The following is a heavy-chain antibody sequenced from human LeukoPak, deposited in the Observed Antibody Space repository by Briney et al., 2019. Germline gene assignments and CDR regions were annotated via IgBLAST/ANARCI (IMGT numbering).Heavy chain of an antibody. CDR1: GFTFSSYW. Sequence: GGSLRLSCAASGFTFSSYWMTWVRQAPGKGLEWVASIKQDGSDKNNVDSVKGRFTISRDNAKNSLYLQMNSLRDEDTGVYYCARTRLSSDCWGQGTLVTVSS. CDR2: IKQDGSDK. D-gene: IGHD2/OR15-2a*01. CDR3: ARTRLSSDC. V-gene: IGHV3-7*01. J-gene: IGHJ4*02.